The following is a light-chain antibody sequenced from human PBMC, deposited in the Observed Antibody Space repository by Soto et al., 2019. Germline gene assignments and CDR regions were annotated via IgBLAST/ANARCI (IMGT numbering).Light chain of an antibody. J-gene: IGKJ1*01. CDR1: QDIRID. V-gene: IGKV1-17*01. CDR3: LQHKTYPQT. CDR2: AAS. Sequence: DIQMTQSPSSLSASVGDRVIITCRASQDIRIDLGWYQQKPGKAPKRLIYAASSLQTGVPSRFSGSGSGTEFTLTISSLQPEDFATYFCLQHKTYPQTFGQGTKLDIK.